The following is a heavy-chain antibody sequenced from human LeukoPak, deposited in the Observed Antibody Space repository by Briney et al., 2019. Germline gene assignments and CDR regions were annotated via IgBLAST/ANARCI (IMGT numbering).Heavy chain of an antibody. V-gene: IGHV3-30-3*01. J-gene: IGHJ2*01. CDR2: ISYDGSNK. Sequence: GRSLRLSCAASGFTFSSYAMHWVRQAPGKGLEWVAVISYDGSNKYYADSVKGRFTISRDNSKNTLYLQMNSLRAEDTAVYYCAREGGYYPQEGYFDLWGRGTLVTVSS. CDR3: AREGGYYPQEGYFDL. CDR1: GFTFSSYA. D-gene: IGHD3-22*01.